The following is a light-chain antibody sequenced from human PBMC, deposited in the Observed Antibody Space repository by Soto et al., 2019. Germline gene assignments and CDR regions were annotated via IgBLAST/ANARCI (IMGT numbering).Light chain of an antibody. CDR1: QNVSRF. CDR2: GAS. J-gene: IGKJ5*01. CDR3: QQYHNLPIT. Sequence: SPATLSLSKGEGATLSCRASQNVSRFLAWYQRRPGQAPRLLIYGASTRATGIPARFSGSGSGTEFTLTISSLQSEDFAVYSCQQYHNLPITFGQGTRLEIK. V-gene: IGKV3-15*01.